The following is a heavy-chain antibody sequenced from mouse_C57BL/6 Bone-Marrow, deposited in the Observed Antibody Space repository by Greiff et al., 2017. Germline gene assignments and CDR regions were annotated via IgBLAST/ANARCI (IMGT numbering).Heavy chain of an antibody. J-gene: IGHJ3*01. CDR2: ISNLAYSI. Sequence: EVKVVESGGGLVQPGGSLKLSCAASGFTFSDYGMAWVRQAPRKGPEWVAFISNLAYSIYYADTVTGRFTISRENAKNTLYLEMSSLRSEDTAMYYCARAESWFAYWGQGTLVTVSA. CDR3: ARAESWFAY. CDR1: GFTFSDYG. V-gene: IGHV5-15*01.